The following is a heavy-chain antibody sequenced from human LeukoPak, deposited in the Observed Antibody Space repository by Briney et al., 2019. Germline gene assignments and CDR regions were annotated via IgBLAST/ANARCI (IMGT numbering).Heavy chain of an antibody. CDR2: ISYDGSNK. CDR1: GFTFSSYG. Sequence: GGSLRLSCAASGFTFSSYGMHWVRQAPGKGLEWVAVISYDGSNKYYADSVKGRFTISRDNSKNTLYLQMNSLRAEATAVYYCAKDEGQQQLECYFDYWGQGTLVTVSS. V-gene: IGHV3-30*18. CDR3: AKDEGQQQLECYFDY. J-gene: IGHJ4*02. D-gene: IGHD6-13*01.